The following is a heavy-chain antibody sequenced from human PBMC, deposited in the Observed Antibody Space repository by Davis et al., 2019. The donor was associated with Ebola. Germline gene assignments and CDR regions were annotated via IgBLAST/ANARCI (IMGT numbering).Heavy chain of an antibody. V-gene: IGHV3-53*04. CDR1: GFTVSSNY. D-gene: IGHD2-2*01. CDR2: IYNGDT. Sequence: PGGSLRLSCAASGFTVSSNYMSWVRQAPGKGLEWVSVIYNGDTYYADSVKGRFTISRHNSNNTLDLQMNSLRAEDTAMYYCASRYCSGFRCYGDAFDIWGQGTMVTVSS. CDR3: ASRYCSGFRCYGDAFDI. J-gene: IGHJ3*02.